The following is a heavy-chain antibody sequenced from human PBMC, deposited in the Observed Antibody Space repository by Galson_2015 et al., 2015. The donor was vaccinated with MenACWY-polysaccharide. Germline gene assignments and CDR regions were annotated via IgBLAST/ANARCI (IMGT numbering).Heavy chain of an antibody. D-gene: IGHD6-13*01. CDR2: INTDGSIT. J-gene: IGHJ4*02. V-gene: IGHV3-74*01. CDR3: VRGSSSWTGTDY. Sequence: SLRLSYAASGFTFSRYWMHWVGHGPGQGLVWESRINTDGSITDYADFVKGRFTVSRDNAKNTLFLQVNGLRAEDTALYYCVRGSSSWTGTDYWGQGTLVAVSS. CDR1: GFTFSRYW.